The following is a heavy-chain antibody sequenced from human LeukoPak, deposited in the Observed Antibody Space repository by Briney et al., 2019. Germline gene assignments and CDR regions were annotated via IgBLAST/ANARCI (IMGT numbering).Heavy chain of an antibody. CDR2: VYYSGST. CDR3: ARDDYGDRGFDL. V-gene: IGHV4-39*07. CDR1: GGSIDSTTCY. J-gene: IGHJ4*02. D-gene: IGHD4-17*01. Sequence: PSETLSLTCSVSGGSIDSTTCYWGWIRQPPGKGLEWIGNVYYSGSTFYNPSLKSRVTISIDTSKNQFSLQLQSVTAADTAVYYCARDDYGDRGFDLWGQGSLLIVSS.